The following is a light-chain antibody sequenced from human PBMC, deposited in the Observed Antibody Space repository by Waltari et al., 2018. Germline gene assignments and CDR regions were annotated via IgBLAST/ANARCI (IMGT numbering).Light chain of an antibody. CDR3: SSHAVPFSHVL. CDR2: VVT. Sequence: QSALTPPRSVSGSPGQSVAISCIGTSSDVGGYNYVSWYQQHPDKAPKLRIFVVTTRRSGVPDLFSGSKAGNSASLTIAGLRAEDEADYTCSSHAVPFSHVLFGGGTKLTVL. V-gene: IGLV2-11*01. CDR1: SSDVGGYNY. J-gene: IGLJ2*01.